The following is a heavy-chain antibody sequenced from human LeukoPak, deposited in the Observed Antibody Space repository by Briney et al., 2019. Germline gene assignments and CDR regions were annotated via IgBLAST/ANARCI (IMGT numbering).Heavy chain of an antibody. D-gene: IGHD3-22*01. V-gene: IGHV3-53*01. CDR3: ARGLFLSGYLDAFDI. CDR2: IYSDGRT. CDR1: GFTFSSYA. J-gene: IGHJ3*02. Sequence: GGSLRLSCAASGFTFSSYAMSWVRQAPGKGLEWVSLIYSDGRTYYADSVKGRCTISRDNSKNTLYLQMNSLRVEDTAVYYCARGLFLSGYLDAFDIWGQGTVVTVSS.